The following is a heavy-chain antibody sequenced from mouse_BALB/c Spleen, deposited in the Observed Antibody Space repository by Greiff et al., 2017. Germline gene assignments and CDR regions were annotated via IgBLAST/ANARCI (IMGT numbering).Heavy chain of an antibody. CDR3: ASRGVYYDYDRHAMDY. Sequence: EVHLVESGGGLVKPGGSLKLSCAASGFTFSSYALSWVRRTPEKRLEWVASISSGGSTYYPDSVKGRFTISRDNARNILYLQMSSLRSEDTAMYYCASRGVYYDYDRHAMDYWGQGTSVTVSS. J-gene: IGHJ4*01. CDR2: ISSGGST. CDR1: GFTFSSYA. D-gene: IGHD2-4*01. V-gene: IGHV5-6-5*01.